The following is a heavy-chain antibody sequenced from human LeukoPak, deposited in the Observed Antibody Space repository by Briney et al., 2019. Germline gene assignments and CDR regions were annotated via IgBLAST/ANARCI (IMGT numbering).Heavy chain of an antibody. V-gene: IGHV3-21*01. J-gene: IGHJ2*01. CDR2: ISTISSYI. D-gene: IGHD1-26*01. Sequence: PGGSLRLSCAASGITFSRNNMNWVRQAPGKGLEWVSSISTISSYIYYADSVKGRFTISRDNAKNSLYLQMNSLRAEDTAVYYCARDPENVIGSQSHFDLWGRGTLVTVSS. CDR1: GITFSRNN. CDR3: ARDPENVIGSQSHFDL.